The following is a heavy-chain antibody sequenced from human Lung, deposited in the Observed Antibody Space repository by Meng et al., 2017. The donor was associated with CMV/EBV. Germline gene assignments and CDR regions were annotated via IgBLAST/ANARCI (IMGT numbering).Heavy chain of an antibody. J-gene: IGHJ4*02. V-gene: IGHV3-21*01. CDR2: ISSSSSYI. Sequence: SXAASGFTFSSYSMNWVRQAPGKGLEWVSSISSSSSYIYYADSVKGRFTISRDNAKNSLYLQMNSLRAEDTAVYYCARDHRTSIAAAGTVDYWGQGTXVTVAS. CDR3: ARDHRTSIAAAGTVDY. CDR1: GFTFSSYS. D-gene: IGHD6-13*01.